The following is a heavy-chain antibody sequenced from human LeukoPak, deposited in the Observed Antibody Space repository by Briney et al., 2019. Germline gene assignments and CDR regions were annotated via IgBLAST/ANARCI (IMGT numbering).Heavy chain of an antibody. CDR2: IYPGESDT. V-gene: IGHV5-51*01. CDR1: GYSLTSYW. J-gene: IGHJ4*02. CDR3: ARRGYSGYAKNLDY. D-gene: IGHD5-12*01. Sequence: KISCKGSGYSLTSYWIGWVRQMPAKGLEWMGIIYPGESDTRYSPSFQGQVTISTDKSISTAYLQWSSLKASDTAMYYCARRGYSGYAKNLDYWGQGTLVTVSS.